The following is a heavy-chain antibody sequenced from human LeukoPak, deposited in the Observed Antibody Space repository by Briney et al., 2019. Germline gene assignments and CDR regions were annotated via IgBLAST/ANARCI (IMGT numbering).Heavy chain of an antibody. Sequence: GGSLRLSCAASGFTFDDYGLSWVRQAPGKGLEWVSGINWNGGSTGYADSVKGRFTISRDNSKNSLYLQMNSLRAEDTALYYCAKDVGAYNWNYAMDVWGKGTTVTVSS. CDR3: AKDVGAYNWNYAMDV. V-gene: IGHV3-20*04. CDR1: GFTFDDYG. CDR2: INWNGGST. J-gene: IGHJ6*04. D-gene: IGHD1-20*01.